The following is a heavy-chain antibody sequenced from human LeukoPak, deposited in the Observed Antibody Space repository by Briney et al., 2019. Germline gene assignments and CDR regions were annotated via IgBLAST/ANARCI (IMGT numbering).Heavy chain of an antibody. CDR1: GYTFTGYY. J-gene: IGHJ4*02. Sequence: ASVKVSCQASGYTFTGYYMHWVRQAPGQGLEWMGWINPNSADTNYARKFQGRVTMTRDTSISTAYMELNRLTSDDTAVYYCARDMDTGPDLFDYWGQGTLVTVSS. CDR3: ARDMDTGPDLFDY. D-gene: IGHD5-18*01. V-gene: IGHV1-2*02. CDR2: INPNSADT.